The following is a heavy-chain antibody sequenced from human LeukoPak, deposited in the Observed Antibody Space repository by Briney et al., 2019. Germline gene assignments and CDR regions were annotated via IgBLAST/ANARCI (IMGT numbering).Heavy chain of an antibody. D-gene: IGHD6-13*01. V-gene: IGHV3-23*01. CDR2: ISGTGGST. Sequence: GGSLRLSCAASGFTFSTYAMTWVRQAPGKGLEWVSLISGTGGSTYYADSVKGRFTISRDNAKNSLYLQMNSLRAEDTAVYYCARDGTAVGINYDYWGQGTLVTVSS. CDR1: GFTFSTYA. CDR3: ARDGTAVGINYDY. J-gene: IGHJ4*02.